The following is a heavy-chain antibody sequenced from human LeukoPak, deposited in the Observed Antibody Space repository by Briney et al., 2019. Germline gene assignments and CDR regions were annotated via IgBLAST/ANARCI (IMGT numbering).Heavy chain of an antibody. Sequence: GGSLRLSCAASGFTFSSYAMSWVRQAPGKGLEWVSAISGSGGSTYYADSVKGRFTISRDNSKNTLYLQMNSLRAEDTAVYYCARDQDYSNNIDSWGQGTLVTVSS. J-gene: IGHJ4*02. CDR2: ISGSGGST. D-gene: IGHD4-11*01. V-gene: IGHV3-23*01. CDR3: ARDQDYSNNIDS. CDR1: GFTFSSYA.